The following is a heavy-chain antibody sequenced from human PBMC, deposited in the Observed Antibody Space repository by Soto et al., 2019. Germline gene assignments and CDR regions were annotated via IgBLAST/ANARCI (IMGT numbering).Heavy chain of an antibody. CDR3: AKHSCSSAVCSGSPYYFEY. D-gene: IGHD2-8*01. J-gene: IGHJ4*02. CDR1: GYSLNSNTYY. Sequence: SETLSLTCTVSGYSLNSNTYYWAWVRQPPGKGLEWIGSVDYRGPTYYNPSLKSRVTVSIDTSKNPFSLKLRSVTAADTSVYYCAKHSCSSAVCSGSPYYFEYWGQGALVTVSS. CDR2: VDYRGPT. V-gene: IGHV4-39*01.